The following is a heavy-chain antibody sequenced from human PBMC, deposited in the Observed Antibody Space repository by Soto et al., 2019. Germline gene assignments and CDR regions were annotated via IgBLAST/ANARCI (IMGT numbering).Heavy chain of an antibody. CDR1: GFTFSDYY. Sequence: GGSLRLSCAASGFTFSDYYMDWVRQVPGEGLEWVGRTRNKANSYSTEYAPSVKGRFTISRHDLEDSMYLQMNSLKTEDTAVYYCARDTGGSYDYWGQGALVTVSS. V-gene: IGHV3-72*01. CDR2: TRNKANSYST. D-gene: IGHD1-26*01. CDR3: ARDTGGSYDY. J-gene: IGHJ4*02.